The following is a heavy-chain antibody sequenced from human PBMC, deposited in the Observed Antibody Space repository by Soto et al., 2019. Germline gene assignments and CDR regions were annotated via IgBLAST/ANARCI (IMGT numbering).Heavy chain of an antibody. J-gene: IGHJ5*01. V-gene: IGHV4-39*01. Sequence: SETLSLTCAVSGVSIHNSHSFWGWIRQPPGKGQEFIGSMYYSGGANYNPSLKSRVTISLDTSKNQFSLTVNSVTAADTAIYYCGRVVEGATRHNDFDSWGQGTMVTVYS. CDR1: GVSIHNSHSF. D-gene: IGHD2-15*01. CDR3: GRVVEGATRHNDFDS. CDR2: MYYSGGA.